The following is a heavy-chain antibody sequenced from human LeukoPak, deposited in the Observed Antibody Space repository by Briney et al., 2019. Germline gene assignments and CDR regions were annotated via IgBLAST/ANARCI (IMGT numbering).Heavy chain of an antibody. J-gene: IGHJ4*02. CDR1: GFTFINYA. V-gene: IGHV3-23*01. Sequence: GGSLRLSCAASGFTFINYAMSWVRQAPGKGLEWVSGISSRGVRTYYADSVKGRFTISRDNSENTLFLQMNSLRAEDTAVYYCARVVVAATHSDYWGQGTLVTVSS. CDR2: ISSRGVRT. CDR3: ARVVVAATHSDY. D-gene: IGHD2-15*01.